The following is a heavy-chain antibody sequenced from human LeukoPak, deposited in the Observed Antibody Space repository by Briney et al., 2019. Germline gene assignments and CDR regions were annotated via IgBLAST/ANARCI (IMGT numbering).Heavy chain of an antibody. J-gene: IGHJ3*02. CDR2: IYYSGST. Sequence: SETLTLTCTVSGGSKSSYYWSWIRQPPGKGLEWIGYIYYSGSTNDNPSLKSRVTISVDTSKNQVSLKLSSVTAADTAVYYCARRPIGWLAFDIWGQGTMVTVSS. CDR3: ARRPIGWLAFDI. CDR1: GGSKSSYY. V-gene: IGHV4-59*08. D-gene: IGHD6-19*01.